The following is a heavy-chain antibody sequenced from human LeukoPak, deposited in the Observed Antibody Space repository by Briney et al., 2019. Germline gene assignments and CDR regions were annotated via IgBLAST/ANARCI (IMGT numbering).Heavy chain of an antibody. D-gene: IGHD3-10*01. Sequence: SETLSLTCAVYGGSFSGYYWSWIRQPPGKGLEWIGEINHSGGTNYNPSLKSRVTISVDTSKNQVSLKLSSVTAADTAVYYCARRRGYYGSGSYYGLDIDYWGQGTLVTVSS. CDR3: ARRRGYYGSGSYYGLDIDY. CDR2: INHSGGT. CDR1: GGSFSGYY. V-gene: IGHV4-34*01. J-gene: IGHJ4*02.